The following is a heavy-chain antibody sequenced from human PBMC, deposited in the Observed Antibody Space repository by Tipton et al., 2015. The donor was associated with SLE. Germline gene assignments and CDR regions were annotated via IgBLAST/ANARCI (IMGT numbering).Heavy chain of an antibody. D-gene: IGHD1-7*01. CDR1: GGSFSSYY. Sequence: TLSLTCAVYGGSFSSYYWSWIRQPPGKGLEWIGYIYTSGSTNYNPSLKSRVTISVDTSKNQFSLKLSSMTAADTAVYYCARGQIGNYGYWGQGTLVTVSS. CDR2: IYTSGST. J-gene: IGHJ4*02. CDR3: ARGQIGNYGY. V-gene: IGHV4-4*08.